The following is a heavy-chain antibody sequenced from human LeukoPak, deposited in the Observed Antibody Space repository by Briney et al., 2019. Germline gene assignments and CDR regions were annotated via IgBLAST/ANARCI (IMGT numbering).Heavy chain of an antibody. Sequence: GGSLRLSCAASGFTVSSNYMSWVRQAPGKGLEWVSVIYSGGSTYYADSVKGRFTISRDNSKNTLYLQMNSLRAEDTAVYYCAKDQSRYSSSWYGDDYWGQGTLVTVSS. CDR2: IYSGGST. D-gene: IGHD6-13*01. J-gene: IGHJ4*02. V-gene: IGHV3-53*01. CDR3: AKDQSRYSSSWYGDDY. CDR1: GFTVSSNY.